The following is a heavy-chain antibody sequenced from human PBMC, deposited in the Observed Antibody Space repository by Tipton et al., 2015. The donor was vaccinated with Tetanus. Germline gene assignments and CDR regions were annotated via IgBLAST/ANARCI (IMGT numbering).Heavy chain of an antibody. J-gene: IGHJ4*02. CDR1: GFTFSTYP. Sequence: SLRLSCEASGFTFSTYPMHWVRQAPGKGLEWVSAIGDTEFVTYYADSLKGRFTISRDNSKNTLSLQMISLRAEDTAIYYCARGRERCRGTNCHRATDYWGQGILVTVSS. CDR3: ARGRERCRGTNCHRATDY. V-gene: IGHV3-23*01. CDR2: IGDTEFVT. D-gene: IGHD2-2*01.